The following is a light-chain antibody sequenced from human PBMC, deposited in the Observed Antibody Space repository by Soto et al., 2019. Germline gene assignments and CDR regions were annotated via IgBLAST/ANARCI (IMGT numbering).Light chain of an antibody. V-gene: IGKV3-20*01. J-gene: IGKJ1*01. CDR3: QQYGSSGT. CDR2: GAS. Sequence: EIVLTKSPDTLSLSPGERATLSCRASQSVSNNYLAWYQQKPGQAPRLLIYGASNRATGVPDRFSGSGSGTDFTLTISRLEPEDFAVYYCQQYGSSGTFGQGTKVDIK. CDR1: QSVSNNY.